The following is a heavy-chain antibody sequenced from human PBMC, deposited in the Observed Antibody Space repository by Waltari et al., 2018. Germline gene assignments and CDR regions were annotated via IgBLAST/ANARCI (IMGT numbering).Heavy chain of an antibody. CDR2: IYYSGST. V-gene: IGHV4-59*01. CDR3: ARDVSNSIAALSFDP. CDR1: GGPINSSC. J-gene: IGHJ5*02. Sequence: QVQLPDSGPGLVTPSENLSLPCTVPGGPINSSCWSWLRQPPGTGLGWIGYIYYSGSTNYNPYLKSRVTIAVDTSKNQFSLKLSSVTAADTAVYYCARDVSNSIAALSFDPWGEGTLVTVSS. D-gene: IGHD6-6*01.